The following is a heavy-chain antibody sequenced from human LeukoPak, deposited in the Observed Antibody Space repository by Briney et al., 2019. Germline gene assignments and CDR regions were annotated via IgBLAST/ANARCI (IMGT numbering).Heavy chain of an antibody. CDR1: GFTFSSYW. V-gene: IGHV3-7*01. CDR2: IKQDGTEK. Sequence: SGGSLRLSCAASGFTFSSYWMSWVRQAPGKGLEWVANIKQDGTEKYYVDSVKGRFTISRDNAKNSLYLQMNSLRAEDTAVYYCAREVPPYDSYMDVWGKGTTVTVSS. D-gene: IGHD3-22*01. CDR3: AREVPPYDSYMDV. J-gene: IGHJ6*04.